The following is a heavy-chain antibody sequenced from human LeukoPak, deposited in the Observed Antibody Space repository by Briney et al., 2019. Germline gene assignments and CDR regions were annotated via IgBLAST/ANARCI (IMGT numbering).Heavy chain of an antibody. V-gene: IGHV1-2*02. J-gene: IGHJ6*03. CDR3: ARENSSSWYWDNYYYYYMDV. CDR2: INPNSGGT. CDR1: GYTFTGYY. D-gene: IGHD6-13*01. Sequence: EASVKVSCKASGYTFTGYYMHWVRQAPGQGLEWMGWINPNSGGTNYAQKFQGRVTMTRDTSISTAHMELSRLRSDDTVVYYCARENSSSWYWDNYYYYYMDVWGKGTTVTVSS.